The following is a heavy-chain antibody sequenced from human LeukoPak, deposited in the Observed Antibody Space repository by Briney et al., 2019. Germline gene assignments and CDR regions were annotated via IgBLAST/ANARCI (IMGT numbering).Heavy chain of an antibody. V-gene: IGHV3-48*04. D-gene: IGHD5-24*01. CDR3: ASDSRDGYFFDF. J-gene: IGHJ4*02. Sequence: PGGSLRLSCAASGFTLSSYSMNWVRQAPGKGLEWISYISGSGSTIYYADSVRGRFTISRDNAKNSLYLQMNSLRAEDTAAYYCASDSRDGYFFDFWGQGTLVTVSS. CDR1: GFTLSSYS. CDR2: ISGSGSTI.